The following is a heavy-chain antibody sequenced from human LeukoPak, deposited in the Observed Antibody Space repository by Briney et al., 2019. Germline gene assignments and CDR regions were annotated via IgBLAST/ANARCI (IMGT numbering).Heavy chain of an antibody. CDR2: NIPIFGTA. CDR3: ARESYDYYDSSGYYTNDAFDI. D-gene: IGHD3-22*01. CDR1: GGTFSSYA. J-gene: IGHJ3*02. Sequence: SVKVSCKASGGTFSSYAVSWVRQAPGQGLEWMGGNIPIFGTANYAQKFQGRVTITADESTSTAYMELSSLRSEDTAVYYCARESYDYYDSSGYYTNDAFDIWGQGTMVTVSS. V-gene: IGHV1-69*13.